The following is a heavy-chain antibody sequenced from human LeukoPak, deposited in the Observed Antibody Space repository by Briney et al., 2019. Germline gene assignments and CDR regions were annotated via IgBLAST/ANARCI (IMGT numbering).Heavy chain of an antibody. CDR1: GFTVNSNY. D-gene: IGHD3-9*01. CDR2: IYSGGST. Sequence: GGSLRLSCAASGFTVNSNYMSWVRQAPGKGLEWASVIYSGGSTYYADSVKGRFTISRDNSKNTLYLQMNSLRAEDTAVYYCAGGLTGWVAFDYWGQGTLVTVSS. J-gene: IGHJ4*02. V-gene: IGHV3-66*01. CDR3: AGGLTGWVAFDY.